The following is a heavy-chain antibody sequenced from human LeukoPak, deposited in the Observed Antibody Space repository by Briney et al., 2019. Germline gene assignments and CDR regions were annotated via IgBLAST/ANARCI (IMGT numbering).Heavy chain of an antibody. D-gene: IGHD3-22*01. CDR2: INPSGGST. Sequence: ASVKVSCKASGYTLTSYYIHWVRQAPGQRLEWMGIINPSGGSTSYAQKFQGRVTMTRYTSTSTVYMELSSLRSEDTAVYYCASGDSSDYGDFDYWGQGTLVTVSS. V-gene: IGHV1-46*01. CDR1: GYTLTSYY. J-gene: IGHJ4*02. CDR3: ASGDSSDYGDFDY.